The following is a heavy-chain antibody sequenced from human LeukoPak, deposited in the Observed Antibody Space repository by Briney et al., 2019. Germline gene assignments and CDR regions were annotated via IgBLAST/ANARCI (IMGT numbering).Heavy chain of an antibody. V-gene: IGHV4-34*01. J-gene: IGHJ4*02. Sequence: PSETLSLTCAVYGGSFSGYYWSWIRQPPGKGLEWIGEINHSGSTNYNPSLKSRVTISVDTSKNQFSLKLSSVAAADTAVYYCARLAILGGGAGYWGQGTLVTVSS. D-gene: IGHD3-16*01. CDR3: ARLAILGGGAGY. CDR1: GGSFSGYY. CDR2: INHSGST.